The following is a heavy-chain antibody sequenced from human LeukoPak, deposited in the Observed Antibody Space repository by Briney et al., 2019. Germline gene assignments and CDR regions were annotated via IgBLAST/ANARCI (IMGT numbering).Heavy chain of an antibody. Sequence: SGGSLRLSCAASGFTFSKAWMSWVRQAPGKGLEWVGRIKSKTDGGTTDYAAPVKGRFTISRDDSKNTLYLQMNSLKIEDTAVYYCTTDDYYDSSGYFPGFDSWGQGTLVTVSS. CDR1: GFTFSKAW. D-gene: IGHD3-22*01. J-gene: IGHJ4*02. CDR3: TTDDYYDSSGYFPGFDS. V-gene: IGHV3-15*01. CDR2: IKSKTDGGTT.